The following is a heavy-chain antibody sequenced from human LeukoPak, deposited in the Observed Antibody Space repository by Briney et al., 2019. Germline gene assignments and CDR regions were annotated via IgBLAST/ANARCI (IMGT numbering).Heavy chain of an antibody. D-gene: IGHD3-10*01. J-gene: IGHJ6*03. CDR1: GFSVSMKY. CDR2: IFSGGTT. Sequence: PGGSLRLSCAASGFSVSMKYMTWVRQAPGKGLEWVSVIFSGGTTYYADSVKGRFTVSRDNSKNMMYLQMNGLRAEDAAVYYCARFSGPGMQHYYYYMDVWGTGTTVTVSS. CDR3: ARFSGPGMQHYYYYMDV. V-gene: IGHV3-53*01.